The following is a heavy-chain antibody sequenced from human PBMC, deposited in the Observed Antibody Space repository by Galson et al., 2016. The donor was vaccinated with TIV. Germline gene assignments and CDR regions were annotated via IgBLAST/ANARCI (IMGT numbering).Heavy chain of an antibody. CDR1: GGSFSGHY. J-gene: IGHJ3*02. CDR2: ISLSGNT. Sequence: LSLTCAVSGGSFSGHYWSWIRQSPGKGLEWIGEISLSGNTNYNPSLKSRVTMSIDTSENHFSVKLTSVTAAGTAVYYCARHSTSGFPGIEVAARRRPFDIWGQGTLVIVSS. D-gene: IGHD6-19*01. V-gene: IGHV4-34*01. CDR3: ARHSTSGFPGIEVAARRRPFDI.